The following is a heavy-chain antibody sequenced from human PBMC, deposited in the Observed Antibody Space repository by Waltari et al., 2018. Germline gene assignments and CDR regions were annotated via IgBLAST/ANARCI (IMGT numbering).Heavy chain of an antibody. CDR2: IDTNSGGT. CDR1: GYIFTDHY. J-gene: IGHJ6*03. V-gene: IGHV1-2*02. Sequence: QVQLLQSGAEVKNIGASVKVTCKTSGYIFTDHYKHWVRQAPGQGLEWMGSIDTNSGGTRFAQKFQGRVTMTRDTSITTVYMELKTLRSDDTAIYFCAKNRYLDDNHYIDVWGKGTTVTVSS. D-gene: IGHD3-9*01. CDR3: AKNRYLDDNHYIDV.